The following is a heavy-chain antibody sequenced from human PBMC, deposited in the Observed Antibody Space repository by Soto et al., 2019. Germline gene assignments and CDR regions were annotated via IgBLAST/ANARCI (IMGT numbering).Heavy chain of an antibody. J-gene: IGHJ6*02. Sequence: SETLSLTCSVSGGSIRSGGYYWSWVRQNPRRGLEWIGNIYYSGNTYYNPSLKSRLTISVDTSKNQFSLNLSSVTAADTAVYYCARDRLMATAGTARHYFGLDVWGQGTKVTVYS. CDR2: IYYSGNT. D-gene: IGHD5-18*01. CDR3: ARDRLMATAGTARHYFGLDV. V-gene: IGHV4-31*03. CDR1: GGSIRSGGYY.